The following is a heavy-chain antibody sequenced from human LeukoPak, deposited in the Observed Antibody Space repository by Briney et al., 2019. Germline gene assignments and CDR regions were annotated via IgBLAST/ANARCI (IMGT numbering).Heavy chain of an antibody. Sequence: SVKVSCKASGGTFSSYAISWVRQAPGQGLEWMGGIIPIFGTANYAQKFQGRVTISADESTSTAYMELSSLRSEDTAGYYCARREGGSYYGHWFDPWGQGTLVTVSS. V-gene: IGHV1-69*13. CDR1: GGTFSSYA. J-gene: IGHJ5*02. CDR2: IIPIFGTA. D-gene: IGHD1-26*01. CDR3: ARREGGSYYGHWFDP.